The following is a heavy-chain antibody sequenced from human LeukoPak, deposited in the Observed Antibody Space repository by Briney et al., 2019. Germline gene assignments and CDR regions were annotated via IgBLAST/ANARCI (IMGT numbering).Heavy chain of an antibody. D-gene: IGHD6-19*01. V-gene: IGHV4-4*07. CDR1: GGSISSYY. CDR2: IYTSGST. Sequence: SETLSLTCTVSGGSISSYYWSWIRQPAGKGLEWIGRIYTSGSTNYNPSLKSRVTMSVDTSKNQFSLKLSSVTAADTAVYYCTARTRYSSGWYSRYYYYYMDVWGKGTTVTVSS. CDR3: TARTRYSSGWYSRYYYYYMDV. J-gene: IGHJ6*03.